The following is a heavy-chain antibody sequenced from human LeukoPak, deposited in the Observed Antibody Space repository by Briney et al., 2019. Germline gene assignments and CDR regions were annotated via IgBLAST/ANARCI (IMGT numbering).Heavy chain of an antibody. CDR1: GLSFSTAW. V-gene: IGHV3-15*01. J-gene: IGHJ4*02. Sequence: GGSLRRSCTVSGLSFSTAWISWIRQAPGKGLGWVGRIKSNTDGGTVNYAAPVKGRFTISRDDSKNTVFLQMNSLETEDTAMYFCTTAERRYYSHDFWGQGTLVTVSS. CDR2: IKSNTDGGTV. D-gene: IGHD3-10*01. CDR3: TTAERRYYSHDF.